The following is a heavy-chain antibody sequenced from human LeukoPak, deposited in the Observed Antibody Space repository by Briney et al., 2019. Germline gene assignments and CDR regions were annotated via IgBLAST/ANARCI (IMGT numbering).Heavy chain of an antibody. V-gene: IGHV4-59*01. CDR1: GGSISSYY. CDR2: IYYSGST. CDR3: ARGRDGYTERVFDY. Sequence: SETLSLTGTVSGGSISSYYWSWIRQPPGKGLEWMGYIYYSGSTNYNPSLKSRVTISVDTSKNQFSLKLSSVTAADTAVYYCARGRDGYTERVFDYWGQGTLVTVSS. J-gene: IGHJ4*02. D-gene: IGHD5-24*01.